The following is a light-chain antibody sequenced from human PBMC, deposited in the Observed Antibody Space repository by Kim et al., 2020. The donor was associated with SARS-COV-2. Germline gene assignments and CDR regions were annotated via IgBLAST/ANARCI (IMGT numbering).Light chain of an antibody. J-gene: IGLJ1*01. CDR2: HDS. CDR1: KLGDKY. Sequence: SYELTQPPSVSVSPGQTATIACSGDKLGDKYVCWYQQKPGQSPVLAIYHDSERPSGIPERFSASNSGHTATLTITGTQAMDEADYYCQAWDSSTGVFGTGTKVTV. V-gene: IGLV3-1*01. CDR3: QAWDSSTGV.